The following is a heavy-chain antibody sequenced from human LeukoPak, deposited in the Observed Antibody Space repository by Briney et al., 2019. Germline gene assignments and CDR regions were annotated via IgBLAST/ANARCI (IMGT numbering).Heavy chain of an antibody. J-gene: IGHJ4*02. CDR1: GFTFSSYA. V-gene: IGHV3-30*04. CDR3: GLVDY. Sequence: GGSLRLSCAASGFTFSSYAMHWVRQAPGKGLEWVAVISYDGSNKYYADSVKGRFTISRDNSKNTLYLQMNSLRAEDTAVYYCGLVDYWGQGTPVTVSS. CDR2: ISYDGSNK.